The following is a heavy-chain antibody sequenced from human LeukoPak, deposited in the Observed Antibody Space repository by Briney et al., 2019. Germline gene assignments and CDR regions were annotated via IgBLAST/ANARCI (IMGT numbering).Heavy chain of an antibody. Sequence: GGSLRLSCAASGFTFSSYAMSWVRQAPGKGLEWVSAISGSGGSTYYADSMKGRFTISRDNSKNTLYLQMNSLRAEDTAVYYCAKDSIVLMAHFDYWGQGTLVTVSS. CDR3: AKDSIVLMAHFDY. J-gene: IGHJ4*02. CDR1: GFTFSSYA. V-gene: IGHV3-23*01. CDR2: ISGSGGST. D-gene: IGHD2-8*01.